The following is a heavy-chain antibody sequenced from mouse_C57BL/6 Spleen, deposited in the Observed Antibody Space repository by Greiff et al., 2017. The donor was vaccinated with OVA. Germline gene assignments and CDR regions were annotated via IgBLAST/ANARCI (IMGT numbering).Heavy chain of an antibody. D-gene: IGHD2-4*01. CDR1: GYTFTDYY. CDR2: INPNNGGT. J-gene: IGHJ4*01. CDR3: ARPPLYDYDPYAMDY. Sequence: VQLQQSGPELVKPGASVKISCKASGYTFTDYYMNWVKQSHGKSLEWIGDINPNNGGTSYNQKFKGKATLTVDKSSSTAYMELRSLTSEDSAVYYCARPPLYDYDPYAMDYWGQGTSVTVSS. V-gene: IGHV1-26*01.